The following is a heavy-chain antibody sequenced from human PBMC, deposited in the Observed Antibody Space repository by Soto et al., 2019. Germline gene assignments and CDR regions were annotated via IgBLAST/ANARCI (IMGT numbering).Heavy chain of an antibody. V-gene: IGHV3-33*08. CDR3: ARGDCPRAYCYSWPFNYGVDV. D-gene: IGHD2-15*01. Sequence: QVQLVESGGGVVQPGGSLRLSCTTSGFTFNTYGMYWVRQAPGKGLEGVAIIWYDGGNTYYGDSVKGRFTISRDNSKNTLYLQMNSPRAEHTALYYCARGDCPRAYCYSWPFNYGVDVWGQGHTLTVSS. J-gene: IGHJ6*02. CDR2: IWYDGGNT. CDR1: GFTFNTYG.